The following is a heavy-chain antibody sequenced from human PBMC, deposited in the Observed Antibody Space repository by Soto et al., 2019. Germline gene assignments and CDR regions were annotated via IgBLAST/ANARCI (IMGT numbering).Heavy chain of an antibody. J-gene: IGHJ4*02. CDR2: ISGSGGST. Sequence: PGGSLRLSCAASGFTFSSYAMSWVRQAPGKGLEWVSAISGSGGSTYYADSVKGRFTISRDNSKNTLYLQMNSLRAEDTAVYYCAKVTKVTDFWSGYNMGDFDYWGQGTLVTVSS. D-gene: IGHD3-3*01. CDR3: AKVTKVTDFWSGYNMGDFDY. V-gene: IGHV3-23*01. CDR1: GFTFSSYA.